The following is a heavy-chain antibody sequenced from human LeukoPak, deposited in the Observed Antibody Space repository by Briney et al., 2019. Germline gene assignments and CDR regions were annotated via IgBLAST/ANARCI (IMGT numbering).Heavy chain of an antibody. V-gene: IGHV3-74*01. D-gene: IGHD5-18*01. J-gene: IGHJ4*02. Sequence: GGSLRLSCAASGFSFSSYWMHWVRQVPGKGLEWVSRIGTDGRNTNYEDSMKGRFTISRDNAKNTLYLQVNSLRVEDTAVYYCARGGSGSTYGLFDYWGQGILVTVSS. CDR1: GFSFSSYW. CDR3: ARGGSGSTYGLFDY. CDR2: IGTDGRNT.